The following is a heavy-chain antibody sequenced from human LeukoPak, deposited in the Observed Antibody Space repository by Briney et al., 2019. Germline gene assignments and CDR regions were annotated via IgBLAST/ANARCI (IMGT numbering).Heavy chain of an antibody. CDR2: INHSGST. Sequence: SVTLSLTCAVYGGSFSGYYWSWIRQPPGKGLEWIGEINHSGSTNYNPSLKSRVTISVDTSKNQFSLKLSSVTAADTAVYYCARHRGGYSSIPFDYWGQGTLVTVSS. CDR1: GGSFSGYY. D-gene: IGHD6-13*01. V-gene: IGHV4-34*01. J-gene: IGHJ4*02. CDR3: ARHRGGYSSIPFDY.